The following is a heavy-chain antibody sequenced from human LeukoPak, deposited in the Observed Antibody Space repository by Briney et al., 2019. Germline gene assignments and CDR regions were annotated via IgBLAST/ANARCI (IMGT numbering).Heavy chain of an antibody. CDR1: VFTFTVYY. D-gene: IGHD2-2*01. J-gene: IGHJ4*02. V-gene: IGHV1-2*02. Sequence: ASVKVSCKASVFTFTVYYMHWVRQARRQGRVGMGWINPNSGGTNYAQKFQGRVTMTRDTSISTAYMELSRLRSDDTAVYYCARAVFRPAAVDYWGQGTLVTVSS. CDR2: INPNSGGT. CDR3: ARAVFRPAAVDY.